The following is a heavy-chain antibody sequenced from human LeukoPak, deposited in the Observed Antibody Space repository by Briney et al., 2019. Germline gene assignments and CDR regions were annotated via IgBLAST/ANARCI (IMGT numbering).Heavy chain of an antibody. CDR1: GFSLRTSGVG. V-gene: IGHV2-5*01. CDR2: IYWNDDK. D-gene: IGHD3-10*01. J-gene: IGHJ4*02. Sequence: SGPTLVNPTQTLTLTCTFSGFSLRTSGVGVGWIRQPPGKALEWLALIYWNDDKRYSPSLKSRLTITKDTSINQVVLTMTNMDPVGTATYYSARFITMVRGVIQRDFDYWGQGTLVTVSS. CDR3: ARFITMVRGVIQRDFDY.